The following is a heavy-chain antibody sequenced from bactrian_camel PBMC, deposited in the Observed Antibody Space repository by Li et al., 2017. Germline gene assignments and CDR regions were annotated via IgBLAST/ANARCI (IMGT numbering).Heavy chain of an antibody. CDR3: AADEDAYGASWTTLDEYAY. D-gene: IGHD1*01. V-gene: IGHV3S1*01. CDR2: IYAGSASP. Sequence: HVQLVESGGGSVQSGGSLRLSCAASGSLYSRNCMGWFRQVPGKEREGVAVIYAGSASPDYADSVKGRFTFSQDSAKSMVYLQLNRVKAEDTAMYYCAADEDAYGASWTTLDEYAYWGQGTQVTVSS. J-gene: IGHJ4*01. CDR1: GSLYSRNC.